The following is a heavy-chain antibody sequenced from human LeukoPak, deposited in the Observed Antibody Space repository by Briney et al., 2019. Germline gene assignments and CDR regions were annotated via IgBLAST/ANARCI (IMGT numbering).Heavy chain of an antibody. Sequence: GGSLRLSCEASGFTFSTYPTHWVRQAPDKGLEWVAMISYHGSNEYYADSVKGRFTISRDNSKNTLYLQMNNPRVEDTAMYYCARVHDSTGYYHYFDSWGQGTLVTVSS. CDR2: ISYHGSNE. CDR1: GFTFSTYP. V-gene: IGHV3-30*04. CDR3: ARVHDSTGYYHYFDS. J-gene: IGHJ4*02. D-gene: IGHD3-22*01.